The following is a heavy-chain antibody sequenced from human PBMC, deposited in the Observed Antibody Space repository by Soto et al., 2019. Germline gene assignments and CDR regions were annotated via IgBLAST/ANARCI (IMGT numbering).Heavy chain of an antibody. CDR2: ISPISDTT. CDR3: ARSQGSSTSLEIYYYYYYGMDV. D-gene: IGHD2-2*01. V-gene: IGHV1-69*01. Sequence: QVQLVQSGAEVKKPGSSVKVSCKASGGTFSSYAISWVRQAPGQGLEWMGGISPISDTTNYAQTFQGRVTITADESTSTAYMELSSLRSEDTAVYYCARSQGSSTSLEIYYYYYYGMDVWGQGTTVTVSS. CDR1: GGTFSSYA. J-gene: IGHJ6*02.